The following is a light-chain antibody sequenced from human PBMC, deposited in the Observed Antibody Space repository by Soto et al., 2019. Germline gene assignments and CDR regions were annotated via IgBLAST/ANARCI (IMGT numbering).Light chain of an antibody. J-gene: IGLJ2*01. CDR3: CSYAGSSTHVV. CDR1: SSDVGSYNL. CDR2: EGN. V-gene: IGLV2-23*01. Sequence: QSALTQPASVSGSPGQSITISCIGTSSDVGSYNLVSWYQQHPGKAPKLMIYEGNKRPSGVSNRFSGSKSGNTASLTISGLQAEDEADYHCCSYAGSSTHVVFGGGTKVTVL.